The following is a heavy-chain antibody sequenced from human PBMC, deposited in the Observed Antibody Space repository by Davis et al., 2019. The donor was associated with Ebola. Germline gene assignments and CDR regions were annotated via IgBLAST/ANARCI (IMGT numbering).Heavy chain of an antibody. D-gene: IGHD3/OR15-3a*01. CDR1: GFTFSSYD. V-gene: IGHV3-13*01. CDR2: IGTAGDT. Sequence: LSLTCAASGFTFSSYDMHWVRPVTGKGLEWVSAIGTAGDTYYPGSVKGRFTISRENAKNSLYLQMNSLRAGDTAVYYCARAVWGGLYFDLWGRGTLVTVSS. J-gene: IGHJ2*01. CDR3: ARAVWGGLYFDL.